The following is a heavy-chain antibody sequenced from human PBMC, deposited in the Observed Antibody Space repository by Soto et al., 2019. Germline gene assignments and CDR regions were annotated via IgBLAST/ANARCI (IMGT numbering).Heavy chain of an antibody. CDR1: GGSFSGYY. V-gene: IGHV4-34*01. J-gene: IGHJ4*02. CDR2: INHSGST. CDR3: ARAKGPSSWDY. D-gene: IGHD6-13*01. Sequence: PSETLSLTCAVYGGSFSGYYWSWIRQPPGKGLEWIGEINHSGSTNYNPSLKSRVTISVDTSKNQFSLKLSSVTAADTAVYYCARAKGPSSWDYWGQGTLVTVSS.